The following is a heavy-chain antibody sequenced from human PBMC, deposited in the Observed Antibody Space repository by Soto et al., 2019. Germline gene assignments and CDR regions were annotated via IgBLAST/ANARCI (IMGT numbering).Heavy chain of an antibody. J-gene: IGHJ4*02. CDR3: AREEGSPYCSGGSGSGSIDY. CDR2: ISAYNGNT. CDR1: GYTFTSYG. D-gene: IGHD2-15*01. Sequence: QVQLVQSGAEVKKPGASVKVSCKDSGYTFTSYGISWVRQAPGQGLEWMGWISAYNGNTNYAQKLQGRVTMTTDTSTSTAYMELRSLRSDDTAVYYCAREEGSPYCSGGSGSGSIDYWGQGTLVTVSS. V-gene: IGHV1-18*01.